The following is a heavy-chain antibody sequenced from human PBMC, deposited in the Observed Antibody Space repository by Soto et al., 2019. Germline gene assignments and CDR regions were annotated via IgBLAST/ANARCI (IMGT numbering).Heavy chain of an antibody. V-gene: IGHV4-31*03. J-gene: IGHJ6*02. CDR3: ARGTMLRGPGYYYAMDV. CDR2: IYYSGSS. Sequence: SETLSLTCTVSGDSISRNGYFWTWIRQHPGKGLEWIGYIYYSGSSYYKPSLKSRVIISVDTSKNQFSLNLTAVTAADTAVYYCARGTMLRGPGYYYAMDVWGQGTTVTVSS. D-gene: IGHD3-10*01. CDR1: GDSISRNGYF.